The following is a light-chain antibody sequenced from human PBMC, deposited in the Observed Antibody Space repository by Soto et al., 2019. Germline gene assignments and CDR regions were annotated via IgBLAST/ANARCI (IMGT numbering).Light chain of an antibody. V-gene: IGKV1-5*01. CDR2: DAS. Sequence: DIQMMQSPSSLSASVGDRVTITCRSSQSISWWLAWYQQKPGKAPKLLIYDASSLGSGVPSRFSGSGSGTEFTLTISNLQPDDFASYYCQQYKNYPWTFGQGTKVDIK. CDR3: QQYKNYPWT. CDR1: QSISWW. J-gene: IGKJ1*01.